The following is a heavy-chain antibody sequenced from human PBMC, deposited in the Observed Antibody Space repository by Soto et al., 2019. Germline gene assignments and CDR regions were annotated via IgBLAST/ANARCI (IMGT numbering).Heavy chain of an antibody. Sequence: QMQLVQSGPEVKKPGTSVKVSCKASGFTFINSAVQWVRQTRGQRLEWIGWIVVGSGNTNYAQKFQERVTIASDMFTSTAYIEVRRLTFEEPALDFCLGVSRGSYENWGQGTLVTVSS. D-gene: IGHD1-26*01. CDR2: IVVGSGNT. CDR3: LGVSRGSYEN. J-gene: IGHJ4*02. CDR1: GFTFINSA. V-gene: IGHV1-58*01.